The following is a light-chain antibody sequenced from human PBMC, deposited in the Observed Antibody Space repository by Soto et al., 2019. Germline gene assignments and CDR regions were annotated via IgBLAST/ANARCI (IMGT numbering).Light chain of an antibody. CDR2: SAF. V-gene: IGKV1-39*01. Sequence: DIQMTQSPSSLSESIGDRVTITCRASQTINNYLNWYQQKPGKAPNLLIHSAFTLQSGVPSRFSGSRSETDFTLTISGLQPEDSAVYFGQQTYTTPWTFGQGTKVEIK. CDR3: QQTYTTPWT. CDR1: QTINNY. J-gene: IGKJ1*01.